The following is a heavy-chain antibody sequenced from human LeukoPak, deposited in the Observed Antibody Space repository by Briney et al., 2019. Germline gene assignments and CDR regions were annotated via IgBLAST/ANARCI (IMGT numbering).Heavy chain of an antibody. CDR3: AKTPILEWLLSLYYFDY. CDR1: GFTVSSNY. J-gene: IGHJ4*02. V-gene: IGHV3-23*01. CDR2: ISGSGGST. D-gene: IGHD3-3*01. Sequence: GGSLRLSCAASGFTVSSNYMSWVRQAPGKGLEWVSAISGSGGSTYYADSVKGRFTISRDNSKNTLYLQMNSLRAEDTAVYYCAKTPILEWLLSLYYFDYWGQGTLVTVSS.